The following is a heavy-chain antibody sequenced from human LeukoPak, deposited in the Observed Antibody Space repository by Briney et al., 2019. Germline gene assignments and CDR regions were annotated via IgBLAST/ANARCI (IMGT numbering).Heavy chain of an antibody. CDR3: AQWGNNMDV. V-gene: IGHV4-34*01. D-gene: IGHD3-16*01. CDR2: INYSGST. CDR1: GGSISAYY. J-gene: IGHJ6*03. Sequence: SETLSLTCTVYGGSISAYYWHWFRQPPGKGLEWIGEINYSGSTKYNPSLKSRVTISIDTSKNQFSLKLSSVTAADTAVYYCAQWGNNMDVWGKGTTVTVSS.